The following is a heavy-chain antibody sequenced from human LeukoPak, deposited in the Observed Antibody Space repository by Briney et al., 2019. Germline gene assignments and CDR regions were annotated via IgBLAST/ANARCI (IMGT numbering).Heavy chain of an antibody. CDR2: ISGSADNI. CDR3: AKLKRYSGYGENYFDS. Sequence: GGSLRLSCAASGFTFSNPDMSWVRQAPGKGLERVSGISGSADNIDYADSVKGRFTISRDNSKNTLYLQMNSLRAEDTAVYYCAKLKRYSGYGENYFDSWGQGTLVTVSS. V-gene: IGHV3-23*01. D-gene: IGHD5-12*01. J-gene: IGHJ4*02. CDR1: GFTFSNPD.